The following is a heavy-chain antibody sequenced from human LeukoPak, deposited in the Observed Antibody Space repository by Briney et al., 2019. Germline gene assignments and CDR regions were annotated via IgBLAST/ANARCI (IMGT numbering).Heavy chain of an antibody. V-gene: IGHV5-51*01. CDR3: ARDGDYYYGMDV. D-gene: IGHD2-8*01. J-gene: IGHJ6*02. CDR2: IYPGDSDT. CDR1: RYRFTSYW. Sequence: GESLKIPCNGSRYRFTSYWIGWMRQMTRKGVEWRGIIYPGDSDTRYSPSFQGQVTISADKSISTAYLQWSSLKASDTAMYYCARDGDYYYGMDVWGQGTTVTVSS.